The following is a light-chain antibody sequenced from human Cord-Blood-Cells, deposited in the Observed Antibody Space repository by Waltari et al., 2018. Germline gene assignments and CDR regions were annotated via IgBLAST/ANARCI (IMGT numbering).Light chain of an antibody. CDR3: QQRSNWPPLT. J-gene: IGKJ4*01. CDR1: QSVSSY. CDR2: DAS. V-gene: IGKV3-11*01. Sequence: EIVLTQSPATLSLSPGERATLSCRVSQSVSSYLAWYQQKPGQAPRPLIYDASNRATGIPARFSGSGSGTDFTLTISSLEPEDFAVYYCQQRSNWPPLTFGGGTKVEIK.